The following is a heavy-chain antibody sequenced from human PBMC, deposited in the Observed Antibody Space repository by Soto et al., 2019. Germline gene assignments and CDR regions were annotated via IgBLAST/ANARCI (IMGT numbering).Heavy chain of an antibody. J-gene: IGHJ4*02. CDR3: ASNSGSYWYFDY. V-gene: IGHV1-69*13. D-gene: IGHD1-26*01. Sequence: SVKVSCKASGGTFSSYAISWVRQAPGQGLEWMGGIIPIFVTANYAQKFQGRVTITADESTSTAYMELSSLRSEDTAVYYCASNSGSYWYFDYWGQGTLVTVSS. CDR2: IIPIFVTA. CDR1: GGTFSSYA.